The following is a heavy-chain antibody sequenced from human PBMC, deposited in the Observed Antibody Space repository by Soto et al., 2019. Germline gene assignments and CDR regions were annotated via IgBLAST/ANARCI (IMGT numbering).Heavy chain of an antibody. CDR1: GGTFSSYA. Sequence: QVQLVQSGAEVKKPGSSVKVSCKASGGTFSSYAISWVRQAPGQGXXXMGGIIPIFGTANYAQKFQGRVTITADESTSTAYMELSSLRSEDTAVYYCARASSSSSEEKYYYGMDVWGQGTTVTVSS. J-gene: IGHJ6*02. D-gene: IGHD6-6*01. CDR2: IIPIFGTA. CDR3: ARASSSSSEEKYYYGMDV. V-gene: IGHV1-69*01.